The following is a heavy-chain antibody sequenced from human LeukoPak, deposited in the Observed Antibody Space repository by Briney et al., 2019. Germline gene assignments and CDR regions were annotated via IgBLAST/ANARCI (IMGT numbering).Heavy chain of an antibody. V-gene: IGHV3-7*05. Sequence: PGGSLRLSCAASGFTFSTYWMSWVRQAPGKGLEWVANINQDGREKYYVDSVKGRFTISRDNAKNSLYLQLDNLRAEDTAVYYCARDKVVGPTYFDSWGQGTLVTASS. J-gene: IGHJ4*02. CDR1: GFTFSTYW. D-gene: IGHD1-26*01. CDR2: INQDGREK. CDR3: ARDKVVGPTYFDS.